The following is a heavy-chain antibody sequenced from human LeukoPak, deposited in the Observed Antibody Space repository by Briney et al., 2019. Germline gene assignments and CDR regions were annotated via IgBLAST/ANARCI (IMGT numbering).Heavy chain of an antibody. V-gene: IGHV3-48*02. CDR3: ARDKDWGFDY. Sequence: GGSLRLSCAASGFTFSSYSMTWVRQAPGKGLEWVTYISGSGSPIYYADSVKGRFTISRDNAKNSLYLQMNSLRDEDTAVYYCARDKDWGFDYWGQGTLVTVSS. D-gene: IGHD7-27*01. CDR2: ISGSGSPI. J-gene: IGHJ4*02. CDR1: GFTFSSYS.